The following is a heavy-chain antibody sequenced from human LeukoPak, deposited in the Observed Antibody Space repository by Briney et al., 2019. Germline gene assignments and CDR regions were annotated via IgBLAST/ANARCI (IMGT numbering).Heavy chain of an antibody. CDR2: ISDSGITK. D-gene: IGHD4-17*01. Sequence: GGSLRLSCAASGFTFSSYGMSWVRQAPGKGLEWVSAISDSGITKYYAESVRGRFSISRDNSNNTLYLQMTGLRAEDTAVYFCAKFPLRYGHYVNVFDPWGQGTLVTVSS. V-gene: IGHV3-23*01. CDR3: AKFPLRYGHYVNVFDP. J-gene: IGHJ5*02. CDR1: GFTFSSYG.